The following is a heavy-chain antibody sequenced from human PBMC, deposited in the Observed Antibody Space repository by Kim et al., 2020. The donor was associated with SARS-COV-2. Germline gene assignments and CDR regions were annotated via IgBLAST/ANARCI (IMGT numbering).Heavy chain of an antibody. J-gene: IGHJ4*02. Sequence: GGSLRLSCAASGFTFNNAWMTWVRQAPGKGLEWVGRIKSKTDGGTTDYAAPVKGRFTISRDDSKNTLYLQMNSLKTEDTAVYYCTTELRWERTSPNFDYWGQGTLVTVSS. V-gene: IGHV3-15*01. CDR1: GFTFNNAW. CDR2: IKSKTDGGTT. D-gene: IGHD1-26*01. CDR3: TTELRWERTSPNFDY.